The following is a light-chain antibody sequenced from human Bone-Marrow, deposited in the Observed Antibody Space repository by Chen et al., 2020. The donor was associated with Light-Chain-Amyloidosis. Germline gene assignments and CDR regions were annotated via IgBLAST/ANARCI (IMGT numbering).Light chain of an antibody. CDR2: AVS. CDR1: SGDVGTYNY. Sequence: QSALTQPASVYGSPGQSITIPCTGTSGDVGTYNYVSWYQQHPGKAPKVMIYAVSNRPSGVSNRFSGSKSGNTASLTISGLQAEDEADYYCSSFTSSSSYVFGPGTKVTVL. J-gene: IGLJ1*01. CDR3: SSFTSSSSYV. V-gene: IGLV2-14*01.